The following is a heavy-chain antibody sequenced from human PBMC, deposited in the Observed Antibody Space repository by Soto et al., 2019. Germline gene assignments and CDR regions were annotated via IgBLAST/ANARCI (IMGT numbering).Heavy chain of an antibody. V-gene: IGHV4-31*03. CDR2: IYYSGST. CDR1: GGSISSGGYY. J-gene: IGHJ3*02. D-gene: IGHD2-15*01. CDR3: ARNYCSGGSCYRAHAFDI. Sequence: SETRSLTCTVSGGSISSGGYYWSWIRQHPGKGLEWIGYIYYSGSTYYNPSLKSRVTISVDTSKNQFSLKLSSVTAADTAVYYCARNYCSGGSCYRAHAFDIWGQGTMVTVSS.